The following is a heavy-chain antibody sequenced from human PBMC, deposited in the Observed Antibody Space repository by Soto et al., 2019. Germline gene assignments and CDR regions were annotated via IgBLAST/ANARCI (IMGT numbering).Heavy chain of an antibody. Sequence: QVQLVQSGAEVKKPGSSVKVSCKASGGTFSSYAISWVRQAPGQGLEWMGGINPNSGGTNYAQKFQGRVTMTRDTSISTAYMELSRLRSDDTAVYYCARTNYYPHGDAFDIWGQGTMVTVSS. D-gene: IGHD3-10*01. V-gene: IGHV1-2*02. CDR3: ARTNYYPHGDAFDI. CDR2: INPNSGGT. J-gene: IGHJ3*02. CDR1: GGTFSSYA.